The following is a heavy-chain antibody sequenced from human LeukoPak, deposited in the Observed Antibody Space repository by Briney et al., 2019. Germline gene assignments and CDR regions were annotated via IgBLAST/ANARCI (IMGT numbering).Heavy chain of an antibody. J-gene: IGHJ2*01. CDR3: AKVHGRYSTYFYFDL. CDR2: ITGNGGGT. CDR1: GFTFYSYA. V-gene: IGHV3-23*01. D-gene: IGHD1-26*01. Sequence: GGSLRLSCAASGFTFYSYAMGYVRQAPGKGLEWVSAITGNGGGTYYADSVKGRFTISRDNSKNTLSLQMNTLRAEDTAVYYCAKVHGRYSTYFYFDLWGRGTLVTVSS.